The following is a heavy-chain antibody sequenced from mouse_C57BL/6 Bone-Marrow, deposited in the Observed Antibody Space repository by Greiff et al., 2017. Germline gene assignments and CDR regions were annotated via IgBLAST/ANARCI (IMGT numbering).Heavy chain of an antibody. Sequence: VQLQQPGAELVRPGSSVKLSCKASGYTFTSYWMDWVKQRPGQGLEWIGNIYPSDSETHYNQKFKDKATLTVDKPSSTAYMQLSSLTSEDSAVYYCARWGAMDYWGQGTSVTVSS. V-gene: IGHV1-61*01. CDR2: IYPSDSET. J-gene: IGHJ4*01. CDR3: ARWGAMDY. CDR1: GYTFTSYW.